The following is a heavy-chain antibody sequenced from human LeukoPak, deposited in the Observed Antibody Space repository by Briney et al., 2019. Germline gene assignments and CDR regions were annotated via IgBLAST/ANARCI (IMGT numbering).Heavy chain of an antibody. CDR2: IIPIFGTA. D-gene: IGHD4-23*01. V-gene: IGHV1-69*01. CDR1: GGTFSSYA. CDR3: AREPHYVGWFDP. Sequence: ASVKVSCKASGGTFSSYATSWVRKAPGQGLEWMGGIIPIFGTANYAQKFQGRVTITADESTSTAYMELSSLRSEDTAVYYCAREPHYVGWFDPWGQGTLVTVSS. J-gene: IGHJ5*02.